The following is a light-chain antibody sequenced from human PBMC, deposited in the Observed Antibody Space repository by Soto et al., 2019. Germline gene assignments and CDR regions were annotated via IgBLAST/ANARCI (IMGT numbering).Light chain of an antibody. V-gene: IGLV4-69*01. J-gene: IGLJ1*01. Sequence: QLVLTQSPSASASLGASVKLTCTLSSGHSSYAIAWHQQQPEKGPRYLMKVNSDGSHSKGDGIPDRFSGSSSGAERYLTISSLQSEDEADYYCQTWDTRIHYVFGTGTKLTVL. CDR1: SGHSSYA. CDR2: VNSDGSH. CDR3: QTWDTRIHYV.